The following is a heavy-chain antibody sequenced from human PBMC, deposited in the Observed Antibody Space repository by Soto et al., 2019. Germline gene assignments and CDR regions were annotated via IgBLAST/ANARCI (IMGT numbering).Heavy chain of an antibody. CDR1: GYTFTSYG. J-gene: IGHJ4*02. V-gene: IGHV1-18*01. Sequence: QVQLVQSGAEVKKPGASVKVSCKASGYTFTSYGISWVRQAPGQGLEWMGWISTYNGNTKYAQKLNGRAIRTTDTSRSTAYMELRRLRSDDTAVFYCAREMVRGVGSDSWGQGTLVTVS. D-gene: IGHD3-10*01. CDR2: ISTYNGNT. CDR3: AREMVRGVGSDS.